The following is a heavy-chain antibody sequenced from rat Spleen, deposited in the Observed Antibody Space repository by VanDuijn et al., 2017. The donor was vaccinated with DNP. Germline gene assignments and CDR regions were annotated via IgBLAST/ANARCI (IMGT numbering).Heavy chain of an antibody. CDR2: ISIGGGNT. J-gene: IGHJ3*01. D-gene: IGHD1-12*01. CDR3: SPLNFYASLSEYFDY. V-gene: IGHV5-25*01. Sequence: EVQLVESGGGLVQPGRSMKLSCAASGFTFSNYYMAWVRQAPTKGLEWVAAISIGGGNTYYGDSVKGRFTISRDNAKPSLYLQMYSLRSDDTATYYCSPLNFYASLSEYFDYWGQGTLVTVSS. CDR1: GFTFSNYY.